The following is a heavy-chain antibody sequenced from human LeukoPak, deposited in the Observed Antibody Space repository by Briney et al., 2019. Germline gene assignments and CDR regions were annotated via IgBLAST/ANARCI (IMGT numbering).Heavy chain of an antibody. Sequence: PGGSLRLSCAASGFTFSSYGMHWVRQAPGKGLEWVAFIRYDGSNKYYADSVKGRFTISRDNSKNTLYLQMNSLKTEDTAVYYCTTDFLGYVWGSYRSYWGQGTLVTVSS. CDR2: IRYDGSNK. V-gene: IGHV3-30*02. CDR3: TTDFLGYVWGSYRSY. CDR1: GFTFSSYG. D-gene: IGHD3-16*02. J-gene: IGHJ4*02.